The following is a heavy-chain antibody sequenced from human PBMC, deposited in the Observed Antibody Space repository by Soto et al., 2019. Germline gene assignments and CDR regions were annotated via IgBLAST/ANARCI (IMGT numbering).Heavy chain of an antibody. CDR2: INAGNGNT. V-gene: IGHV1-3*01. J-gene: IGHJ6*03. Sequence: ASVKVSCKASGYTFTSYAMHWVRQAPGQRLEWMGWINAGNGNTKYSQKFQGRVTITRDTSASTACMELSSLRSEDTAVYYCARGKPPYSSSWYDDYYYYMDVWGKGTTVTVSS. CDR3: ARGKPPYSSSWYDDYYYYMDV. CDR1: GYTFTSYA. D-gene: IGHD6-13*01.